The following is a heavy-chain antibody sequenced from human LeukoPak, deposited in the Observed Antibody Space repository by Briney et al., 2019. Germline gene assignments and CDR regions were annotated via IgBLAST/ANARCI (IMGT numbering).Heavy chain of an antibody. V-gene: IGHV4-61*08. Sequence: PSETLSLTCTVSGGFVSSSEYYWTWIRQPPGQGLEWIGYVSYNGSPRYNPSLRSRVTTSIDTYKNQFSLRLSSVTAADTAVYFCARGDGPWLGGNGWYYHWGRGTLVTVSS. D-gene: IGHD2-15*01. CDR3: ARGDGPWLGGNGWYYH. J-gene: IGHJ5*02. CDR2: VSYNGSP. CDR1: GGFVSSSEYY.